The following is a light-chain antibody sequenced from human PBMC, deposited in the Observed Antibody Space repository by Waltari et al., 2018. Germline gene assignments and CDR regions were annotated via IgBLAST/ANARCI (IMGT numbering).Light chain of an antibody. J-gene: IGKJ4*01. CDR3: QQSYSVPLT. Sequence: DIQMTQSPSSVSASVGDRVIITCRASQDISRWLAWYQQTPGKAPKFLIYDASTLQSGVPSRFSGTGSGTEFTLTISSLQPEDFATYYCQQSYSVPLTFGGGTKVEIK. CDR2: DAS. CDR1: QDISRW. V-gene: IGKV1-12*01.